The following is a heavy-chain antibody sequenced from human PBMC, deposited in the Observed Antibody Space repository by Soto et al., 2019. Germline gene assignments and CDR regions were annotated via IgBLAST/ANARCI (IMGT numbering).Heavy chain of an antibody. CDR1: GGSISSSSYY. V-gene: IGHV4-39*01. J-gene: IGHJ4*02. CDR3: ARHVVRGYSYGYRDY. CDR2: IYYSGST. Sequence: PSETLSLTCTVSGGSISSSSYYWGWIRQPPGKGLEWIGSIYYSGSTYYNPSLKSRVTISVDTSKNQFSLKLSSVTAADTAVYYCARHVVRGYSYGYRDYWGQGTLVIVSS. D-gene: IGHD5-18*01.